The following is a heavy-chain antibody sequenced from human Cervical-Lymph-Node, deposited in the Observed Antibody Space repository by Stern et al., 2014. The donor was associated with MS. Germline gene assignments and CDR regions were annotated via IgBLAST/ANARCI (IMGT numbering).Heavy chain of an antibody. CDR2: ISSSSRYI. J-gene: IGHJ4*02. CDR1: GFTFSNYT. V-gene: IGHV3-21*01. Sequence: EMQLVESGGGLVKPGGSLRLSCAVSGFTFSNYTMNWVRQAPGKGLEWVSSISSSSRYIYYANSVKGRFTISRDNAKNSLYLQMSSLRADDTAVYYCTRARRGFDYWGQGSLVTVSS. CDR3: TRARRGFDY.